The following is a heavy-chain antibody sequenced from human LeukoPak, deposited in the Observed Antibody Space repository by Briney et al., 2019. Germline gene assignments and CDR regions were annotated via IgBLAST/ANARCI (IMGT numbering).Heavy chain of an antibody. Sequence: GGSLRLSCAASGFSFSSYGMHWVRQAPGKGLEWVAVISHDGSNKYRADSVKGRFTISRDNSQNTLHLQMSSLTPEDTAVYYCAKGPRIADRPVFYYYFYGMDVWGQGTTVTVSS. CDR3: AKGPRIADRPVFYYYFYGMDV. J-gene: IGHJ6*02. D-gene: IGHD6-6*01. CDR2: ISHDGSNK. CDR1: GFSFSSYG. V-gene: IGHV3-30*18.